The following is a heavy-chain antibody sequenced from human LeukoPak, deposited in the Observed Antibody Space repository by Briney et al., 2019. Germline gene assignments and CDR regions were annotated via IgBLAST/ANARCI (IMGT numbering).Heavy chain of an antibody. CDR1: GFTFSSYT. CDR3: AKDGGLWVSAHWGDS. CDR2: ITTSDGNT. V-gene: IGHV3-23*01. D-gene: IGHD7-27*01. Sequence: GGSLRLSCAASGFTFSSYTMNWVRQAPGKGLEWVSTITTSDGNTYYADSVKGRFTVSRDNSKNTLFLQMNSLRAEDTAVYYCAKDGGLWVSAHWGDSWGRGTLVTVSS. J-gene: IGHJ4*02.